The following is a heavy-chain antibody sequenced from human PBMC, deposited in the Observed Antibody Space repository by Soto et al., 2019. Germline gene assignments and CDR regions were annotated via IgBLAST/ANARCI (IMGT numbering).Heavy chain of an antibody. D-gene: IGHD4-17*01. CDR3: ARDRTVTPRGYYYYGMDV. Sequence: SVKVSCKASGGTFSSYAISWVRQAPGQGLEWMGGIIPIFGTANYAQKFQGRVTITADKATSTAYMELSSLRSEDTAVYYCARDRTVTPRGYYYYGMDVWGQGTTVTVSS. V-gene: IGHV1-69*06. CDR1: GGTFSSYA. J-gene: IGHJ6*02. CDR2: IIPIFGTA.